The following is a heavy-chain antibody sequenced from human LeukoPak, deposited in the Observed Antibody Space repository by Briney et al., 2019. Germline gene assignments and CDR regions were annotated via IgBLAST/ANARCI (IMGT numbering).Heavy chain of an antibody. V-gene: IGHV3-23*01. CDR2: ISVSGGST. CDR1: GFTFSSYA. CDR3: AKPAVYGDYTPVFDY. J-gene: IGHJ4*02. Sequence: GGSLRLSCAASGFTFSSYAMSWVRQAPWKGLEWVSAISVSGGSTYYADSVKGRFTISRDNSKNTLYLQMNSLRAEDTAVYYCAKPAVYGDYTPVFDYWGQGTLVTVSS. D-gene: IGHD4-17*01.